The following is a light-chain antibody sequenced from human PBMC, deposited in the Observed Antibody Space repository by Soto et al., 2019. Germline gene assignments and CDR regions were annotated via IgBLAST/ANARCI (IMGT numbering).Light chain of an antibody. CDR2: KAT. Sequence: DIEMTQSPSTLSASVGDRVTITCRASQSITTWLAWYQQKPGKAPKLLIYKATNVQTGVPSRFSGSGSGTEFSLTISSLQPEDFAIYYCQQYNDYQYTFGQGNKLEIK. J-gene: IGKJ2*01. V-gene: IGKV1-5*03. CDR3: QQYNDYQYT. CDR1: QSITTW.